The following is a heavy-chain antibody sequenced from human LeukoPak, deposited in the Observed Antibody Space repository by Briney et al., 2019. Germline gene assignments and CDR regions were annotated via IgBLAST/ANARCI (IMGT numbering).Heavy chain of an antibody. CDR2: IRYGADST. V-gene: IGHV3-23*01. D-gene: IGHD4-11*01. CDR1: GGSISSSSYY. Sequence: PSKTLSLTCTVSGGSISSSSYYWGWIRQAPGKGLEWVSTIRYGADSTYYADSVKGRFTISRDTSKNTLYLQMNSLRADDTAVYYCAKGLTTHDYWGQGTLVTVSS. CDR3: AKGLTTHDY. J-gene: IGHJ4*02.